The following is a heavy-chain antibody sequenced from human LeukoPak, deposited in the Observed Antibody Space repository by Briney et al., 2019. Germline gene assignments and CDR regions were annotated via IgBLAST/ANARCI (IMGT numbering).Heavy chain of an antibody. CDR1: GYTFTGYY. CDR3: ARKKMVRGAASVGYYYYYMDV. J-gene: IGHJ6*03. CDR2: INPNSGGT. V-gene: IGHV1-2*06. D-gene: IGHD3-10*01. Sequence: ALVKISCKASGYTFTGYYMHWVRQAPGRGLEWMGRINPNSGGTNYAQKFQGRVTMTRDTSISTAYMELSRLRSDDTAVYYCARKKMVRGAASVGYYYYYMDVWGKGTTVTVSS.